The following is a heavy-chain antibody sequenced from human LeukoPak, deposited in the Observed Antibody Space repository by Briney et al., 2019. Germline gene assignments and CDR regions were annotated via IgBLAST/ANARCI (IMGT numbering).Heavy chain of an antibody. J-gene: IGHJ4*02. CDR3: TKGERVATMTNSGY. Sequence: TGGSLRLSCAASGFTFSSLVMSWVRQAPGKGLEWVSAISAGGGGTYYADSVKGRFTISRDNSKNTLSLQMNSLRAEDTAVYYCTKGERVATMTNSGYWGQGTLVTVSS. D-gene: IGHD5-12*01. V-gene: IGHV3-23*01. CDR1: GFTFSSLV. CDR2: ISAGGGGT.